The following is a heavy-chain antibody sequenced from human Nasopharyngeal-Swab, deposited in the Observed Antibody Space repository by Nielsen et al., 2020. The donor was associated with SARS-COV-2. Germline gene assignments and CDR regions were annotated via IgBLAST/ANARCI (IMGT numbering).Heavy chain of an antibody. CDR1: GGSISSGDYY. CDR2: IYYSGST. J-gene: IGHJ4*02. D-gene: IGHD2-21*02. CDR3: ATGRVVTASSRIFGYFDY. Sequence: SETLSLTCTVSGGSISSGDYYWSWIRQPPGKGLEWIGYIYYSGSTYYNPSLKSRVTISVDTSKNQFSLKLSSVTAADTAVYYCATGRVVTASSRIFGYFDYWGQGTLVTVSS. V-gene: IGHV4-30-4*01.